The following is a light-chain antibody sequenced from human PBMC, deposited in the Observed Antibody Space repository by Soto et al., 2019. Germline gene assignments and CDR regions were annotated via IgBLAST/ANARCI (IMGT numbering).Light chain of an antibody. Sequence: EIVLTQSPVTLSLSPWERVTLSCRASQSVRNNFLAWYQHKPGQAPRFLIYGASTRATGIPDRFSGGGSGTDFTLTISRLEPEDFAVYYCQQFASYPLTFGGGTKVDIK. CDR2: GAS. V-gene: IGKV3-20*01. CDR1: QSVRNNF. CDR3: QQFASYPLT. J-gene: IGKJ4*01.